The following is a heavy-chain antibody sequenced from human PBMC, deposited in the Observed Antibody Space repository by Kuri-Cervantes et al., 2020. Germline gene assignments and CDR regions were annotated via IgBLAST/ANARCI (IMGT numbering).Heavy chain of an antibody. CDR2: ISNSCSTI. D-gene: IGHD3-22*01. CDR1: GFTFSDYY. Sequence: GESLKISCAASGFTFSDYYMTWIRQAPGKGLEWVSYISNSCSTIYYADSVKGRFTISRDNAQNSLNLQMKSLRAEDTAVYYCARVDPSGAMIGGIDYWGQGTLVTVSS. CDR3: ARVDPSGAMIGGIDY. J-gene: IGHJ4*02. V-gene: IGHV3-11*04.